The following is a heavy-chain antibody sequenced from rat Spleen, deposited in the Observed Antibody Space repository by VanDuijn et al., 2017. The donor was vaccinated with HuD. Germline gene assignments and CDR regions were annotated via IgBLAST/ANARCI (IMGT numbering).Heavy chain of an antibody. CDR2: ISYGDSSGHSST. CDR1: GFTFSDSG. D-gene: IGHD1-9*01. J-gene: IGHJ2*01. Sequence: EVQLVESDGGLVQPGRSLKLSCAASGFTFSDSGMAWVRQAPTKGLEWVATISYGDSSGHSSTYYRDSVKGRFTISRDNAKSSLYLQMDSLRSADTATYYCARHGYNSYFDYWGQGVMVTVSS. CDR3: ARHGYNSYFDY. V-gene: IGHV5-29*01.